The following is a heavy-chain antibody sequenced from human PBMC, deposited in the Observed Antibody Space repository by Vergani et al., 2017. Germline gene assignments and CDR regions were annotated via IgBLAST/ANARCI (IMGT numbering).Heavy chain of an antibody. D-gene: IGHD5-18*01. CDR2: INGSGGST. CDR3: AKVGYSYGFDFGSFDS. J-gene: IGHJ4*02. V-gene: IGHV3-23*01. CDR1: GFTFSSYA. Sequence: EVQLLESGGGLVQPGGSLRLSCAASGFTFSSYAMSWVRPAPGKGLEWVSTINGSGGSTYYADSVKGRFTISRDNSNNTLYLQMNSLRATDTAIYYCAKVGYSYGFDFGSFDSWGQGTLVTVSS.